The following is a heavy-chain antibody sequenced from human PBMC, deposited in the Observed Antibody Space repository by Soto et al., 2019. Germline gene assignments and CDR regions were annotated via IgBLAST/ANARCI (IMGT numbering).Heavy chain of an antibody. J-gene: IGHJ5*02. CDR1: RYTLTDIS. CDR3: ATRVLRYFDWPTIDP. V-gene: IGHV1-24*01. Sequence: ASAKATCKVSRYTLTDISMHWARQETGKGLEWMGGFDPEDGETIYAQKFQGRVTMTEDTSTDTAYMELSSLRSEDTAVYYCATRVLRYFDWPTIDPWVQGTLVTVSS. CDR2: FDPEDGET. D-gene: IGHD3-9*01.